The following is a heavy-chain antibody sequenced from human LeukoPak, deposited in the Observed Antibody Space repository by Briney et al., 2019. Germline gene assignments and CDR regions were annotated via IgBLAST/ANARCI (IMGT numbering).Heavy chain of an antibody. CDR3: ARPGRGPGDFYYMDV. Sequence: GGSLRLSCAASGFTFSTYSMMWVRQARGEGREGVSSISSGSTYIKYAASVKGRFTTSRDDAKSSLFLQMNSLRADDTAVYYCARPGRGPGDFYYMDVWGKGTPVTVSS. D-gene: IGHD1-14*01. CDR1: GFTFSTYS. CDR2: ISSGSTYI. V-gene: IGHV3-21*06. J-gene: IGHJ6*03.